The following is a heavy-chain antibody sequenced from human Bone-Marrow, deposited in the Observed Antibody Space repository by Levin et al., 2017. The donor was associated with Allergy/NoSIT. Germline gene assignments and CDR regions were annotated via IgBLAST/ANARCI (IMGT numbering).Heavy chain of an antibody. CDR1: LTELS. D-gene: IGHD3-10*01. Sequence: LTELSMHWVRQAPGKGLEWMGGFDPEDGETIYAQKFQGRVTMTEDTSTDTAYMELSSLRSEDTAVYYCATIYGSGSYYNDAFDIWGQGTMVTVSS. CDR3: ATIYGSGSYYNDAFDI. V-gene: IGHV1-24*01. CDR2: FDPEDGET. J-gene: IGHJ3*02.